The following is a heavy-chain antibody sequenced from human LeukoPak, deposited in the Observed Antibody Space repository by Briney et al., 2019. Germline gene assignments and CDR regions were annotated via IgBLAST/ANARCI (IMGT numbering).Heavy chain of an antibody. J-gene: IGHJ3*02. CDR1: GYSFTSYW. CDR3: ARSVVPRGDAFDI. Sequence: GESLKISCKGSGYSFTSYWIGWVRQMPGKGLEWMGIIYPGDSDTRYSPSFQGQVTISADKSISTAYLQWSSLKASDTAMYYCARSVVPRGDAFDIWVQGTMVTVSS. V-gene: IGHV5-51*01. D-gene: IGHD3-22*01. CDR2: IYPGDSDT.